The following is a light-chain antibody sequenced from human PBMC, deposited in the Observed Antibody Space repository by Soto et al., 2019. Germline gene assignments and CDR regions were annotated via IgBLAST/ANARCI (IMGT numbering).Light chain of an antibody. V-gene: IGLV2-11*01. CDR2: DVS. J-gene: IGLJ1*01. CDR1: SSDVGLYNY. CDR3: CSYGGSYTPYV. Sequence: QSALTQPRSVSGSPGQSVTISCTGTSSDVGLYNYVSWYQQHPGKAPKLIIYDVSKRPSGVPDRFSGSKSGNTASLTISRLQAEDEGEYFCCSYGGSYTPYVFGTGTKLTVL.